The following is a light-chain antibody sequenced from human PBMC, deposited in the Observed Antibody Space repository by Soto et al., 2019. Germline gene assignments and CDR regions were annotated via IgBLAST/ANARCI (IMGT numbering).Light chain of an antibody. J-gene: IGLJ2*01. V-gene: IGLV1-40*01. CDR1: SSNIGAGYD. CDR2: GNS. Sequence: QSVLTQPPSVSGATGQRVTISCTGRSSNIGAGYDVHWYQQLPGTAPKLLIYGNSNRPSGVPDRFSGSKSGTSASLAITGLQAEDEADYYCQSYDSSLNVVFGGGTKLTVL. CDR3: QSYDSSLNVV.